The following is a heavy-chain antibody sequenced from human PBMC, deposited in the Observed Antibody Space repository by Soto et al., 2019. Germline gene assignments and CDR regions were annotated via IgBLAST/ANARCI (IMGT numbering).Heavy chain of an antibody. CDR1: GFTFDDYA. V-gene: IGHV3-9*01. Sequence: EVQLVESGGGLVQPGRSLRLSCAASGFTFDDYAMHWVRQAPGKGLEWVSGISWNSGSIGCADSVKGRFTISRDNAKNSLYLQMNSLRAEDTALYYCARGSILGYCSGGSCLPYYYYGMDVWGQGTTVTVSS. CDR3: ARGSILGYCSGGSCLPYYYYGMDV. CDR2: ISWNSGSI. D-gene: IGHD2-15*01. J-gene: IGHJ6*02.